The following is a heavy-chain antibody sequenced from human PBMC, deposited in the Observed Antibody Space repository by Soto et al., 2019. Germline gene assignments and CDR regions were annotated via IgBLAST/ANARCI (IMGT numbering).Heavy chain of an antibody. Sequence: ASVKVSCKASGYTFTSYGISWVRQAPGQGLEWMGWISAYNGNTNYAQKLQGRVTMTTDTSTSTAYMELRSLRSDDTAVYYCERDLVKYYECWSGYYPFAFDIWGQGKMVNVS. CDR1: GYTFTSYG. J-gene: IGHJ3*02. D-gene: IGHD3-3*01. CDR3: ERDLVKYYECWSGYYPFAFDI. CDR2: ISAYNGNT. V-gene: IGHV1-18*01.